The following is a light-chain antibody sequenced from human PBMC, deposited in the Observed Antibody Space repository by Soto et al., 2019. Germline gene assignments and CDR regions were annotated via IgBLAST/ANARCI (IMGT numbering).Light chain of an antibody. Sequence: EMLLTQSPASLSVSRLEVGSLCFRASQSLNTDLAWYQQKPGQAPRLLIYDASSRATGIPARFSGSGSGTDFTLTISSLEPEDFAVYYCQQLTDWPPQWTFGQGTKVDI. V-gene: IGKV3-11*01. CDR2: DAS. CDR3: QQLTDWPPQWT. CDR1: QSLNTD. J-gene: IGKJ1*01.